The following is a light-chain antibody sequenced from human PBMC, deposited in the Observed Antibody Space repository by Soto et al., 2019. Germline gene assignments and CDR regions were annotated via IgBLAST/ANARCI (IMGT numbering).Light chain of an antibody. V-gene: IGKV1-5*01. J-gene: IGKJ2*01. CDR3: QQYNSYSLST. Sequence: IQMTQSPSTLSASVGDRVTITSRASQSIGDWLAWYQQRPGKDPSLLIYDASVSASGIPTRFSGSGSGTEFSLTITGVQPDDFATYYCQQYNSYSLSTFGQGTKVEI. CDR2: DAS. CDR1: QSIGDW.